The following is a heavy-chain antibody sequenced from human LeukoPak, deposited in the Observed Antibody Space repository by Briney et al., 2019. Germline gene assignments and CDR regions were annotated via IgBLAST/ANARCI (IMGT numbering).Heavy chain of an antibody. V-gene: IGHV1-18*01. D-gene: IGHD3-22*01. CDR3: ARDVYYDRGAFDI. J-gene: IGHJ3*02. CDR1: GYTFTSYG. Sequence: VASVKVSCKASGYTFTSYGISWVRQAPGQGLEWMGWISAYNGNTNYAQKLQGRVTMTTDTSTSTAYMELSSLRSEDTAVYYCARDVYYDRGAFDIWGQGTMVTVSS. CDR2: ISAYNGNT.